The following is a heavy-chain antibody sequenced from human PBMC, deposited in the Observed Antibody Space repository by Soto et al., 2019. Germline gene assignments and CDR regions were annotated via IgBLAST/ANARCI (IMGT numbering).Heavy chain of an antibody. CDR2: IKNKTDGGET. CDR3: TTTPYYDVLTGINH. V-gene: IGHV3-15*01. J-gene: IGHJ5*02. CDR1: GFIFSDAW. Sequence: GGSLRLSCAASGFIFSDAWMTWVRPAPGKGLEWVGRIKNKTDGGETDYAPAVKDRFTISRDDSKSTVYLHMHSLKTEDTSLYYCTTTPYYDVLTGINHWGEVTLVTVSS. D-gene: IGHD3-9*01.